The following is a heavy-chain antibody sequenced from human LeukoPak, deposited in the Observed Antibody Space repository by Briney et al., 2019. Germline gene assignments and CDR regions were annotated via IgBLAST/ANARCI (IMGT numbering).Heavy chain of an antibody. Sequence: GGSLRLSCAAPGFTFSNYGMHWVRQAPGEGLEWVAVISYDGINKYYAVSVKGRFTISRDNSKNTLYLQTNSLRPEDTAVYYCAKGGTSYGDYELDYWGQGTLVTVSS. D-gene: IGHD4-17*01. CDR3: AKGGTSYGDYELDY. CDR2: ISYDGINK. J-gene: IGHJ4*02. CDR1: GFTFSNYG. V-gene: IGHV3-30*18.